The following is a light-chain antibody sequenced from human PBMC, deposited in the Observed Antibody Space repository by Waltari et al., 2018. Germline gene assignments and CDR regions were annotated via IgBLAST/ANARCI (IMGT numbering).Light chain of an antibody. J-gene: IGKJ2*01. CDR2: WAS. V-gene: IGKV4-1*01. CDR3: QQFYITPQT. CDR1: RPVFFSSNNKDF. Sequence: DIVMTQSPDSLAVSLCERATIHCRSSRPVFFSSNNKDFLSWYQQRPGQPPKLLIYWASTRESGVPDRFSGSGSGTNFTLTINGLQAEDVAVYYCQQFYITPQTFGQGTRVEIK.